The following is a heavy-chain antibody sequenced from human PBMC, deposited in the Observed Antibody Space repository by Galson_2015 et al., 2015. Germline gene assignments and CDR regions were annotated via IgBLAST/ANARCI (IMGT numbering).Heavy chain of an antibody. CDR1: GFTFSSFE. J-gene: IGHJ4*02. Sequence: SLRLSCAASGFTFSSFEMNWVRQAPGKGLEWISYTNTSGTTIYYADSVKGRFTISRDNAKNSLYLQMNSLRAEDTAVYYCARGIFGLDYWGQGTLVTVSS. CDR3: ARGIFGLDY. V-gene: IGHV3-48*03. D-gene: IGHD3/OR15-3a*01. CDR2: TNTSGTTI.